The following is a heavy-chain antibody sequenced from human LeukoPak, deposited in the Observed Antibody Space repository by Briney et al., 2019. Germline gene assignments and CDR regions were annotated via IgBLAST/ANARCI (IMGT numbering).Heavy chain of an antibody. J-gene: IGHJ4*02. CDR3: ARHSAIAVAATPTDY. CDR1: GYSFASYW. CDR2: IYPGDSDT. Sequence: GESMQISCKAPGYSFASYWIAWVRQMPGKGLEWMGIIYPGDSDTRYSPSFQGQVTISVDKSINTAYLQWSSLKASDTAMYYCARHSAIAVAATPTDYWGQGTLVTVSS. V-gene: IGHV5-51*01. D-gene: IGHD6-19*01.